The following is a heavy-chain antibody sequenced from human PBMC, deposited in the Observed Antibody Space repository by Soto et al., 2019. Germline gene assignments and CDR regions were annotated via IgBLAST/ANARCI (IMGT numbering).Heavy chain of an antibody. J-gene: IGHJ4*02. CDR1: GFTFSNYA. D-gene: IGHD2-15*01. CDR3: AKPQCSAGSCYTGITDY. V-gene: IGHV3-23*01. Sequence: GGSLRLSCAASGFTFSNYAMSWVRQAPGKGLEWVSAIGSRGGDTYYADSVKGRFTISRDNSKDTLFLQMNSLRAEDTAVYYCAKPQCSAGSCYTGITDYWGQGIPVTVSS. CDR2: IGSRGGDT.